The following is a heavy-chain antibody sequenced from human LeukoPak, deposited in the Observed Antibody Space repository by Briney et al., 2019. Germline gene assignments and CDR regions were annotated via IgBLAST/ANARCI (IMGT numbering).Heavy chain of an antibody. CDR1: GVSISSYY. J-gene: IGHJ6*02. CDR2: IYYSGST. D-gene: IGHD3-9*01. CDR3: AKTYYDILTVYYDSYGMDV. Sequence: SETLSLTCTVSGVSISSYYWSWIRQPPGKGLEWLGYIYYSGSTNYNPSLKSRVTISVDTSKNQFSLKLSSVTAADTAVYYCAKTYYDILTVYYDSYGMDVWGQGTTVTVSS. V-gene: IGHV4-59*08.